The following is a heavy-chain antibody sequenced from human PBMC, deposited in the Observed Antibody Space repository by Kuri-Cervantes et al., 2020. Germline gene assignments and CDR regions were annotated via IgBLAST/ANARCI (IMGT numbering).Heavy chain of an antibody. D-gene: IGHD6-6*01. CDR3: AREGSYSSSVSQNDY. CDR2: ISYDGSNT. J-gene: IGHJ4*02. V-gene: IGHV3-30-3*01. CDR1: GFTFSSFA. Sequence: GESLKISCAASGFTFSSFAMHWVRQAPGKGLEWVAVISYDGSNTYYAESVKGRFTISRDSSKNTLSLQMNSLRPEDTAVYHCAREGSYSSSVSQNDYWGQGTLVTVSS.